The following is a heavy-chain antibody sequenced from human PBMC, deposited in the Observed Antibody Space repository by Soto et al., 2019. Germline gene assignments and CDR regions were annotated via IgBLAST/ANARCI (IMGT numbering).Heavy chain of an antibody. D-gene: IGHD4-17*01. Sequence: GGSLRLSCAASGFTFSSYAMSWVRQAPGKGLEWVSGISASGGITYYADSVKGRFTISRDNSKNTLYLQMNSLRAEDTAVYYCAKNSLRYGDYEGIDYWGQGTLVTVSS. CDR1: GFTFSSYA. V-gene: IGHV3-23*01. CDR3: AKNSLRYGDYEGIDY. CDR2: ISASGGIT. J-gene: IGHJ4*02.